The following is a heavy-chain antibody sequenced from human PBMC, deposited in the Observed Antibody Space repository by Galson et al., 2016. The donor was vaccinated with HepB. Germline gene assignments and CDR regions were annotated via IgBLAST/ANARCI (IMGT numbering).Heavy chain of an antibody. CDR3: ARLGRYCSGGSCYSIFDY. J-gene: IGHJ4*02. CDR1: GYTFTSYA. CDR2: INAGNGNT. D-gene: IGHD2-15*01. Sequence: CKASGYTFTSYAMHWVRQAPGQRLEWMGWINAGNGNTKYSQKFQGRVTITRDTSASTAYMELSSLRSEDTAVYYCARLGRYCSGGSCYSIFDYWGQGTLVTVSS. V-gene: IGHV1-3*01.